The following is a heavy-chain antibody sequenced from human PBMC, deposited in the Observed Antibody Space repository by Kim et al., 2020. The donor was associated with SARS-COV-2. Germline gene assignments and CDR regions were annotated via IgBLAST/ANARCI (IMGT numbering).Heavy chain of an antibody. D-gene: IGHD6-13*01. V-gene: IGHV3-11*01. J-gene: IGHJ6*03. CDR1: GFTFSDYY. Sequence: GGSLRLACAASGFTFSDYYMSWIRQAPGKGREWDSYISSSGSTIYYANSVKGRFTIRRDNAKNSLYLQMNSLRAEDTAVYYCVRDPQQLVRDAYYYYYYMDVWGKGTTVTVSS. CDR2: ISSSGSTI. CDR3: VRDPQQLVRDAYYYYYYMDV.